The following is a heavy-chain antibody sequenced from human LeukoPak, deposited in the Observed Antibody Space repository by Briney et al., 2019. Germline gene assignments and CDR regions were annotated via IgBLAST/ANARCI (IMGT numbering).Heavy chain of an antibody. Sequence: SETLSLTCTVSGGSISSSSYYWGWIRQPPGKGLEWIGSIYYSGSTYYNPSLKSRVTISVDTSKNQFSLKLSSVTAADTAVYYCARWNYYDSSGYYYSTFDYWGQGTLVTVSS. CDR2: IYYSGST. CDR3: ARWNYYDSSGYYYSTFDY. J-gene: IGHJ4*02. V-gene: IGHV4-39*07. D-gene: IGHD3-22*01. CDR1: GGSISSSSYY.